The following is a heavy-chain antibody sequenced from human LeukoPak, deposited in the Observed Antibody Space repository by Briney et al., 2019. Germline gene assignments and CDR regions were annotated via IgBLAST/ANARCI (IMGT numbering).Heavy chain of an antibody. CDR3: ARSVDAFDF. CDR1: GYTFTGHY. Sequence: ASVTVSCKASGYTFTGHYMHWVRQAPGQGLEWVGWIYPKRGGTNYAQKFHGRVTMTRDTSISTAYMELNRLISDDTAVYYCARSVDAFDFWGQGTMVTVSS. CDR2: IYPKRGGT. V-gene: IGHV1-2*02. J-gene: IGHJ3*01.